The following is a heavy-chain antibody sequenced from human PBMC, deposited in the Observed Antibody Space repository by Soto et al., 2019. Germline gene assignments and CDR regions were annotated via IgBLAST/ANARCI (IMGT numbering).Heavy chain of an antibody. CDR2: IYHSGST. CDR3: ARVPDR. CDR1: AGSIRSGGHS. J-gene: IGHJ5*02. Sequence: SETLSLTCAVSAGSIRSGGHSWSWIRQPPGKGLEWIGYIYHSGSTYYNPSLKSRVTISVDRSKNQFSLKLSSVTAADTAVYYCARVPDRWGQGTLVTVS. D-gene: IGHD2-2*01. V-gene: IGHV4-30-2*01.